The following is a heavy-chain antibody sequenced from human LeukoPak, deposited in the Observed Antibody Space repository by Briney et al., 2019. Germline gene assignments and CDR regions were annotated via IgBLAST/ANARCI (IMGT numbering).Heavy chain of an antibody. J-gene: IGHJ4*02. D-gene: IGHD3-22*01. CDR2: IYTSGST. Sequence: PSQTLSLTCTVFGGSISSGSYYWSWIRQPAGKGLEWIGRIYTSGSTNYNPSLKSRVTISVDTSKNQFSLKLSSVTAADTAVYYCARDLYYYDSSVGYWGQGTLVTVSS. CDR1: GGSISSGSYY. V-gene: IGHV4-61*02. CDR3: ARDLYYYDSSVGY.